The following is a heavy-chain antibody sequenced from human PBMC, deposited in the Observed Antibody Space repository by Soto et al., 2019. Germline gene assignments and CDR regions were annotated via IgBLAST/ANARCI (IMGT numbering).Heavy chain of an antibody. CDR2: INPSSGET. CDR3: ARDWYPRFDP. D-gene: IGHD6-13*01. Sequence: QIQLVQSGPEVKKLGASVKVSCKASGYTFSTYGITWVRQAPGQGLEWMGWINPSSGETNYAQNFQGRVTVTTDTSVTTAYLELRNLRSDDTAAYYCARDWYPRFDPWGQGTLVTVSS. J-gene: IGHJ5*02. CDR1: GYTFSTYG. V-gene: IGHV1-18*01.